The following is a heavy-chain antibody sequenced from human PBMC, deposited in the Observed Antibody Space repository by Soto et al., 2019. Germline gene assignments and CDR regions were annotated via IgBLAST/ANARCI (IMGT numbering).Heavy chain of an antibody. Sequence: QVQLVQSGAEVKKPGASVKVSCKASGYTFTSYGISWVRQAPGQGLEWMGWISAYNGNTNYAQKLQGRVTMTTDTATSTAYMELRSLRSDDTAVYYCARTYYDILTGYYYYFDYWGQGTLVTVSS. J-gene: IGHJ4*02. D-gene: IGHD3-9*01. V-gene: IGHV1-18*01. CDR2: ISAYNGNT. CDR3: ARTYYDILTGYYYYFDY. CDR1: GYTFTSYG.